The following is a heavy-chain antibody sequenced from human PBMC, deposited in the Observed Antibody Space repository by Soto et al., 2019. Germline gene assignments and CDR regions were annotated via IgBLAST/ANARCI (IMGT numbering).Heavy chain of an antibody. J-gene: IGHJ2*01. Sequence: EVQLVQSGAEVKKPGESLKISCKASGYSFRSYWIGWVRQMSGKGLELMGIIYPEDSDTKYSPSFQGQVTISADWSSRTAYLHWSRLKASDSAMYYCARQGEYGAGWYFDLWGRGTLVTVSS. V-gene: IGHV5-51*01. CDR3: ARQGEYGAGWYFDL. D-gene: IGHD4-17*01. CDR2: IYPEDSDT. CDR1: GYSFRSYW.